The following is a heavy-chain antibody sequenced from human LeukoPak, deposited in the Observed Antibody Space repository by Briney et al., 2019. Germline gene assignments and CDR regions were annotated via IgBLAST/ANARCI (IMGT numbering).Heavy chain of an antibody. D-gene: IGHD3-22*01. CDR2: INPNSGGT. Sequence: ASVKVSCKASGYTFTGYYMHWVRQAPGQGLEGMGWINPNSGGTNYAQKFQGRVTMTRDTSISTAYMELSRLRSDDTAVYYCARDPRHSSGYYFAYWGQGTLVTVSS. V-gene: IGHV1-2*02. CDR3: ARDPRHSSGYYFAY. CDR1: GYTFTGYY. J-gene: IGHJ4*02.